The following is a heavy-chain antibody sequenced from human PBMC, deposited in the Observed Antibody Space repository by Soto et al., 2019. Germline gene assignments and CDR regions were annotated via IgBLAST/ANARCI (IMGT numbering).Heavy chain of an antibody. D-gene: IGHD5-12*01. J-gene: IGHJ3*02. V-gene: IGHV5-51*01. Sequence: GESLKISCKASGYSFTSYWLRSVRQMPGKGLEWMGIIYHGDSDTRYSPSFQGQVTISADKSISTAYLQWSSLKASDTAMYYCARRLRDGYNLDAFDIWGQGTMVTVSS. CDR2: IYHGDSDT. CDR3: ARRLRDGYNLDAFDI. CDR1: GYSFTSYW.